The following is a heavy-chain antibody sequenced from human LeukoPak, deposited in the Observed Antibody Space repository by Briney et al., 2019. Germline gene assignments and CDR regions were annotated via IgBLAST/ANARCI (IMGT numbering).Heavy chain of an antibody. D-gene: IGHD6-13*01. CDR1: GGSISSSSYY. CDR3: ARQGGIAAAGMYYLDY. V-gene: IGHV4-39*01. CDR2: IYYSGST. Sequence: SETLSLTCTVSGGSISSSSYYWGWIRQPPGKGLEWIGSIYYSGSTYYNPSLKSRVTISVDTSKNQFSLKLSSVTAADTAVYYCARQGGIAAAGMYYLDYWGQGTLVTVSS. J-gene: IGHJ4*02.